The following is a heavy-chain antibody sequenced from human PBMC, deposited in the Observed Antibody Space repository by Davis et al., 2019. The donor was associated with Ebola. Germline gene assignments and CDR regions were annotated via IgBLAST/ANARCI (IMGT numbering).Heavy chain of an antibody. J-gene: IGHJ3*01. CDR2: IYHSGST. D-gene: IGHD6-6*01. CDR1: GHSIRSGYS. V-gene: IGHV4-38-2*01. CDR3: ARAPGRIPAPKSAVHFDV. Sequence: SESLSLTCDVSGHSIRSGYSWGWIRQHTAKVLVWFVNIYHSGSTYYNPSLNSRVPISLDTSRNQVSLNLNSVTAADTAVYYCARAPGRIPAPKSAVHFDVWGQRTMVAGSS.